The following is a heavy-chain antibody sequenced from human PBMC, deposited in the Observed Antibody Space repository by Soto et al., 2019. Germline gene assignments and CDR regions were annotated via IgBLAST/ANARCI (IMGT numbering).Heavy chain of an antibody. CDR2: IYYSGRT. CDR3: ARDWGYCSSTRSLCGMDV. D-gene: IGHD2-2*01. J-gene: IGHJ6*02. V-gene: IGHV4-31*03. Sequence: SETLSLTCTVSGGSISSGGYYWSWIRQHPGKGLEWIGYIYYSGRTYYNPSLKSRVTISVDTSKNQFSLKLSSVTAADTAVYYCARDWGYCSSTRSLCGMDVWGQGTTVTVSS. CDR1: GGSISSGGYY.